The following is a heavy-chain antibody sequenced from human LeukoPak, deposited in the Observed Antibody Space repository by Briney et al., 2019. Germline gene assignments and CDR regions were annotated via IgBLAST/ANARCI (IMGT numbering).Heavy chain of an antibody. CDR3: ARHPNYYHGMDV. CDR1: GGSISTYY. CDR2: IYHSGST. V-gene: IGHV4-59*08. Sequence: SETLSLTCTVSGGSISTYYWSWIRQPPGKGLEWIGYIYHSGSTNYNSSLKSRVTISVDTSRNQFSLKLSSVTATDTAVYYCARHPNYYHGMDVWGQGTTVTVSS. J-gene: IGHJ6*02.